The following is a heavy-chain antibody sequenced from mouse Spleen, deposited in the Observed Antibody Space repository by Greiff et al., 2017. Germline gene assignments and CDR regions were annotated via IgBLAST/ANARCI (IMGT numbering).Heavy chain of an antibody. V-gene: IGHV1-7*01. J-gene: IGHJ4*01. CDR2: INPSSGYT. Sequence: VQLQQPGAELVMPGASVKLSRKASGYTFTSYWMHWVKQRPGQGLEWIGYINPSSGYTKYNQKFKDKATLTADKSSSTAYMQLSSLTSEDSAVYYCARVIYDGYDDYAMDYWGQGTSVTVSS. CDR1: GYTFTSYW. D-gene: IGHD2-2*01. CDR3: ARVIYDGYDDYAMDY.